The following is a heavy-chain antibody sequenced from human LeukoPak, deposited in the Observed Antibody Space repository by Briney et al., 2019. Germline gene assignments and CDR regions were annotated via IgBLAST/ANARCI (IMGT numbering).Heavy chain of an antibody. V-gene: IGHV3-15*05. J-gene: IGHJ5*01. CDR3: ITDVPSDLYPFDF. CDR1: GFTFSSAW. Sequence: GGSLRLSCEASGFTFSSAWMSWVRQAPGKGPEFVGRIKSKADAGTTDYGAPVKGRFSISRDDSKNTLYLQMNSLKAEDTAVYYCITDVPSDLYPFDFWGQGTLVTVSS. CDR2: IKSKADAGTT. D-gene: IGHD2-21*02.